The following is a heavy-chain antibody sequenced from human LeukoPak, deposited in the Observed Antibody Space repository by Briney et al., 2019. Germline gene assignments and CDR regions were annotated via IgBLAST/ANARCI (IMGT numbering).Heavy chain of an antibody. V-gene: IGHV4-39*01. Sequence: PSETLSLTCTVSGGSISSSNHYWGWIRQPPGKGLEWIGSIYYSGSTYYNPSLKSRVTISVDTSKNQFSLKLSSVTAADTAVYYCARGGVVLSYGMDVWGQGTTVTVSS. CDR3: ARGGVVLSYGMDV. CDR1: GGSISSSNHY. D-gene: IGHD4/OR15-4a*01. J-gene: IGHJ6*02. CDR2: IYYSGST.